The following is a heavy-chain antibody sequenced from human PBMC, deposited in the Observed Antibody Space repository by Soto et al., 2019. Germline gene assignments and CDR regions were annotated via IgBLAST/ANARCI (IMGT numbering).Heavy chain of an antibody. CDR3: ARSLGYCSSKSCYSYYGMDV. CDR1: GFTVSSNY. CDR2: IYSGGST. J-gene: IGHJ6*02. Sequence: AGGSLRLSCAASGFTVSSNYMSWVRQAPGKGLEWVSVIYSGGSTYYADSVKGRFTISRDNSKNTLYLQMNSLRAEDTAVYYCARSLGYCSSKSCYSYYGMDVWGQGTTVTVSS. V-gene: IGHV3-53*01. D-gene: IGHD2-2*02.